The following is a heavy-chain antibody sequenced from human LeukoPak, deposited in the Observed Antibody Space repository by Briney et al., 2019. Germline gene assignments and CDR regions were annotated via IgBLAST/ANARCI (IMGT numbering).Heavy chain of an antibody. J-gene: IGHJ4*02. CDR3: AKVAIWGGYCSSTSCDDPPY. CDR1: GFTFSSYA. Sequence: SGGSLRLSCAASGFTFSSYAMSWVRQAPGRGLEWVSAISGSGGSTYYADSVKGRFTISRDNSKNTLYLQMNSLRAEDTAVYYCAKVAIWGGYCSSTSCDDPPYWGQGTLVTVSS. CDR2: ISGSGGST. V-gene: IGHV3-23*01. D-gene: IGHD2-2*01.